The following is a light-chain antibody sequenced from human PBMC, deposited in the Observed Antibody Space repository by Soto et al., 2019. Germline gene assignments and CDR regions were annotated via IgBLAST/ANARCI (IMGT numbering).Light chain of an antibody. V-gene: IGKV1-5*03. CDR2: KAS. J-gene: IGKJ1*01. CDR1: QSLNIW. CDR3: QQYNNWPRT. Sequence: DIEMTQSPSTLSASVGDRVTITCRATQSLNIWLAWYQKKPGKAPKLLISKASSLESGVPSRFSGSGSGTEFSLTISSLQPDDFAVYYCQQYNNWPRTFGQGTRVEI.